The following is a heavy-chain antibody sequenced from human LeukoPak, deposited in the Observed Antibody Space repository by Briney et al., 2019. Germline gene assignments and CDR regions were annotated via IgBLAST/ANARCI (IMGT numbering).Heavy chain of an antibody. CDR2: IIPIFGTA. V-gene: IGHV1-69*06. D-gene: IGHD3-3*01. CDR3: ARQDLIHSYDFGPGPYYFDY. CDR1: GGTFSSYA. Sequence: ASVKVSCKASGGTFSSYAISWVRQATGQGLEWMGGIIPIFGTANYAQKFQGRVTITADKSTSTAYMELSSLRSEDTAVYYCARQDLIHSYDFGPGPYYFDYCGQGTLVTVSS. J-gene: IGHJ4*02.